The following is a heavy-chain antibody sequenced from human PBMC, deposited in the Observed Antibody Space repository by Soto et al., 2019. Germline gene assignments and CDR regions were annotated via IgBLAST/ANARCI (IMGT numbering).Heavy chain of an antibody. CDR1: GYSFTNND. Sequence: ASVKVSCKASGYSFTNNDVSWVRQAAGQGLEWMGWMNPGSGATGYAQKFQGRVTMTRDISTATAYMELSSLRSDDTAIYYCATMASFGSLNWFDPWGQGTLVTVSS. V-gene: IGHV1-8*01. D-gene: IGHD3-10*01. CDR2: MNPGSGAT. J-gene: IGHJ5*02. CDR3: ATMASFGSLNWFDP.